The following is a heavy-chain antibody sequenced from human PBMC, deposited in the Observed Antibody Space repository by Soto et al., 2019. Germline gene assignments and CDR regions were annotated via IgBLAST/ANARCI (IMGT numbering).Heavy chain of an antibody. CDR2: INTDGSTT. Sequence: GVSQRLSCPASGFSFSSHWMHWVRQAPGKGLIWVSRINTDGSTTNYADSVKGRFTISRDNAKNTLYLQMNSLRADDTAVYYCVRFGTYYDTSGYLYWGQGALVTVSS. CDR1: GFSFSSHW. J-gene: IGHJ4*02. V-gene: IGHV3-74*01. CDR3: VRFGTYYDTSGYLY. D-gene: IGHD3-22*01.